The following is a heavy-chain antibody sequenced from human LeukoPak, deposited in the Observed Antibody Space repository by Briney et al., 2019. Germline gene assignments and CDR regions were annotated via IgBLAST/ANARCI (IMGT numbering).Heavy chain of an antibody. CDR1: GFTFSSYA. J-gene: IGHJ4*02. D-gene: IGHD6-13*01. V-gene: IGHV3-30*04. CDR2: ISYDGSNK. CDR3: AKDARAAAQPFDY. Sequence: GGSLRLSCAASGFTFSSYAMHWVRQAPGKGLEWVAVISYDGSNKYYADSVKGRFTISRDNSKNTLYLQMNSLRAEDTAVYYCAKDARAAAQPFDYWGQGTLVTVSS.